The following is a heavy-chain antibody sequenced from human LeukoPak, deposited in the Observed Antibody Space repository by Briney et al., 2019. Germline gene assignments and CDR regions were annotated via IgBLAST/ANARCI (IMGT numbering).Heavy chain of an antibody. J-gene: IGHJ6*02. V-gene: IGHV3-33*06. CDR3: AKVIRGGYGMDV. CDR1: GFTFSIYG. D-gene: IGHD3-10*01. Sequence: GGSLRLSCAASGFTFSIYGMHWVRQAPGKGLEWVAVIWNDGSNKYYADSVKGRFTISRDNSKNTLYLQLNSLRDEDTAVYFCAKVIRGGYGMDVWGQGTTVTVSS. CDR2: IWNDGSNK.